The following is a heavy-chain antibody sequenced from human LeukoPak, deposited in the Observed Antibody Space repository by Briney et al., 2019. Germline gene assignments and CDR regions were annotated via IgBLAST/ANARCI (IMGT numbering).Heavy chain of an antibody. CDR1: GYSFTSYW. D-gene: IGHD5-12*01. Sequence: GGSLKISCXGSGYSFTSYWIGWVRQMPGKGLEWMGIIYPGDSDTRYSPSFQSQVTISADKSISTAYLQWSSLKASDTAMYYCASHQTNSGYDNFDYWGQGTMVTVSS. CDR2: IYPGDSDT. J-gene: IGHJ4*03. CDR3: ASHQTNSGYDNFDY. V-gene: IGHV5-51*01.